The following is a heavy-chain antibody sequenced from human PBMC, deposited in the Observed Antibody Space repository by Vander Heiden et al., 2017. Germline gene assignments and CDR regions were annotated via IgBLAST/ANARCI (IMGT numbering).Heavy chain of an antibody. CDR2: RRYDGSNK. D-gene: IGHD6-6*01. CDR1: GFTFSSYG. Sequence: QVQLVESGGDVGKPGGSLRLSCAASGFTFSSYGMHWVRQGRGKGLEWVAVRRYDGSNKYYADSVKGRFTISRDNSKNTLDLQMNSLRAEDTAVDYGGRGPSSSSGNYFDYWGQGT. CDR3: GRGPSSSSGNYFDY. J-gene: IGHJ4*02. V-gene: IGHV3-33*01.